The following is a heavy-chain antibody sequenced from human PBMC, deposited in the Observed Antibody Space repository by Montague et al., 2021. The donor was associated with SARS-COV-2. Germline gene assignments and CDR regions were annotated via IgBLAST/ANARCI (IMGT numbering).Heavy chain of an antibody. J-gene: IGHJ6*02. CDR3: ARLSNYYGSGSYYPHNYYYYGMDV. Sequence: LRLSRAASGFTFSNSWMNWVRQAPGKGLEWIGEINHSGSTNYDPSLKSRVTISVDTSKNQFSLKLSSVTAADTAVYYCARLSNYYGSGSYYPHNYYYYGMDVWGQGTTVTVSS. D-gene: IGHD3-10*01. CDR1: GFTFSNSW. CDR2: INHSGST. V-gene: IGHV4-34*01.